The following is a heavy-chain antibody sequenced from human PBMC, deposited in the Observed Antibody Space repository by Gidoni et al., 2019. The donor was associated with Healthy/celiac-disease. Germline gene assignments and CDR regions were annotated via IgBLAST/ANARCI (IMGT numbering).Heavy chain of an antibody. J-gene: IGHJ4*02. CDR2: MNPTSGNT. CDR3: ARGGPLRWFRGNYYFAY. D-gene: IGHD2-15*01. Sequence: QVQLVQSGAEVKKPGASVKVSCKDSGYNFTSYDNNWVRQATGQGLEWMGWMNPTSGNTGYAQKFQGRVTMTRNTSIRTAYMELSSLISEDTAVYYCARGGPLRWFRGNYYFAYWGQGTLVTVSS. CDR1: GYNFTSYD. V-gene: IGHV1-8*01.